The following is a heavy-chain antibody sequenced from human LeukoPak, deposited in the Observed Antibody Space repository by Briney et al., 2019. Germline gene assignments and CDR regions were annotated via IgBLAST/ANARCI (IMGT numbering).Heavy chain of an antibody. CDR2: ISGSGDTT. V-gene: IGHV3-23*01. CDR3: AKESPHFDY. CDR1: EFTFTSYA. J-gene: IGHJ4*02. Sequence: GGSLRLSCAASEFTFTSYAMSWVRQAPGKGLAWVSTISGSGDTTYYADSVKGRFTISRDNSKNTLYLQMNSLRAEDTAIYYCAKESPHFDYWGQGTLVTVSS.